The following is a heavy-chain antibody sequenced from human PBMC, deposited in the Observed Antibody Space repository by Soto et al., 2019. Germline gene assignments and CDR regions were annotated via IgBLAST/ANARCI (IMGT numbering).Heavy chain of an antibody. CDR1: GFTFSSYA. V-gene: IGHV3-23*01. D-gene: IGHD2-15*01. CDR2: ISGSGGST. J-gene: IGHJ5*02. CDR3: AKDLGYCSGGSCYGYNWFDP. Sequence: GSLRLSCAASGFTFSSYAMSWVRQAPGKGLEWVSAISGSGGSTYYADSVKGRFTISRDNSKNTLYLQMNSLRAEDTAVYYCAKDLGYCSGGSCYGYNWFDPWGQGTLVTVSS.